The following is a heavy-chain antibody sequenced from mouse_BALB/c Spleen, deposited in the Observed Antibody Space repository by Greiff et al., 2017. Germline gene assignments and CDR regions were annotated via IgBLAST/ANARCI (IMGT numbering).Heavy chain of an antibody. CDR2: ISSGSSTI. Sequence: EVKLMESGGGLVQPGGSRKLSCAASGFTFSSFGMHWVRQAPEKGLEWVAYISSGSSTIYYADTVKGRFTISRDNPKNTLFLQMTSLRSEDTAMYYCARAGLITTRNAMDYWGQGTSVTVSS. CDR1: GFTFSSFG. D-gene: IGHD2-4*01. V-gene: IGHV5-17*02. CDR3: ARAGLITTRNAMDY. J-gene: IGHJ4*01.